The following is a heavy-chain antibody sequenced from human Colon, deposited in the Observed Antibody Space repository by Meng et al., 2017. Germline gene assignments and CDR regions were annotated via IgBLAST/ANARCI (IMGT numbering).Heavy chain of an antibody. CDR1: GESISTFY. V-gene: IGHV4-34*01. D-gene: IGHD1-26*01. CDR2: INHAGTA. Sequence: QGQLQQGGTGLLKPSETLSLTCAVYGESISTFYWAWIRQSPGKGLEWIGEINHAGTAYYNPSLKSRVTLSIDTSRNQFSLNLRSVTAADTAVYYCANIRDRSFSDSWGQGTLVTVSS. CDR3: ANIRDRSFSDS. J-gene: IGHJ4*02.